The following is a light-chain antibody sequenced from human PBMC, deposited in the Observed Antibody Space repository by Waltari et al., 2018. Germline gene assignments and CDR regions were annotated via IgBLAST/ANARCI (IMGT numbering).Light chain of an antibody. Sequence: TCRASQSNSSWLAWYQQKPGKVPKLLIYKASSLESGVPARFSGSGSGTEFTLTINSLQPDDLANYYCQQYNNFPWTFGQGTKVEIK. CDR1: QSNSSW. CDR2: KAS. CDR3: QQYNNFPWT. J-gene: IGKJ1*01. V-gene: IGKV1-5*03.